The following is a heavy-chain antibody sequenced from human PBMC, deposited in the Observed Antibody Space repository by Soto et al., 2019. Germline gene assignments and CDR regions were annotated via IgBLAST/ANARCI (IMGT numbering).Heavy chain of an antibody. J-gene: IGHJ5*02. V-gene: IGHV1-18*01. Sequence: ALVKVSCKTSGYTFSNYGITWVRQAPGQPLEWLGWISLYSDGTNYAQKFQGRVSMTTDTSTTTAYMELRSLRSDDTAVYYCARVVPGAEAWFGPWGQGTLVTVSS. CDR3: ARVVPGAEAWFGP. CDR2: ISLYSDGT. CDR1: GYTFSNYG. D-gene: IGHD2-2*01.